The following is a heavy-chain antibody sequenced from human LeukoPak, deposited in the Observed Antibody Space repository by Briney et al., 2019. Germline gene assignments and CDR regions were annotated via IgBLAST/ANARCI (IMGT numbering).Heavy chain of an antibody. D-gene: IGHD6-13*01. CDR3: ARQNPAAAGQGLDY. V-gene: IGHV4-59*08. Sequence: SETLSLTCTVSGGPISGYYWSWIRQPPGKGLEWLGYISHIGSTNYSPSLKSRITISVDTSKNQFSLKLTSVTAADTAVYYCARQNPAAAGQGLDYWGQGALVTVSS. J-gene: IGHJ4*02. CDR2: ISHIGST. CDR1: GGPISGYY.